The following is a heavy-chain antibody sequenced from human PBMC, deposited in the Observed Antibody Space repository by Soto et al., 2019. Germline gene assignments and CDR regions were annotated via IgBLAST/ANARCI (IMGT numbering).Heavy chain of an antibody. Sequence: ASVKVSCKASGYTFTSYGISWVRQAPGQGLEWMGWISAYNGNTNYAQKLQGRVTMTTDTSTSTAYMELRSLRSDDTAVYYCARDIIAAAGTRDGLNWFDPWGQGTLVTVSS. CDR1: GYTFTSYG. D-gene: IGHD6-13*01. CDR3: ARDIIAAAGTRDGLNWFDP. V-gene: IGHV1-18*01. CDR2: ISAYNGNT. J-gene: IGHJ5*02.